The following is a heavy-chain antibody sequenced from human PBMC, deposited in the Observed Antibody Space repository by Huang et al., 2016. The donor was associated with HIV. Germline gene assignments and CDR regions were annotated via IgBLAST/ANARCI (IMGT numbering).Heavy chain of an antibody. Sequence: QVQLQESGPGLVKPSETLSLTFTVSGVSINSHYWSWIRQPPGKGLEWIGIINYSGSTNYSPSLRRRVAIAVDTSKSQFSLKVSSLTAADTAVYYCARLRGSPFDYWGQGILVTVSS. CDR3: ARLRGSPFDY. CDR2: INYSGST. V-gene: IGHV4-59*11. CDR1: GVSINSHY. D-gene: IGHD3-10*01. J-gene: IGHJ4*02.